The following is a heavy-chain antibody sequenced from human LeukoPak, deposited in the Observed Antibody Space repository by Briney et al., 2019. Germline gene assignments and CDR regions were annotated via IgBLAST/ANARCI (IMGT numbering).Heavy chain of an antibody. Sequence: SETLSLTCNVSGGAIRGTSHFWSWIRQPAGKGLEWIGRIYYDGSANYNPSLKSRATILVDTSKNQFSLRLTSVSAADTAVYYCARDHNTCSSTSCESDAFDIWGQGTMVTVSS. CDR2: IYYDGSA. D-gene: IGHD2-2*01. CDR3: ARDHNTCSSTSCESDAFDI. CDR1: GGAIRGTSHF. J-gene: IGHJ3*02. V-gene: IGHV4-61*02.